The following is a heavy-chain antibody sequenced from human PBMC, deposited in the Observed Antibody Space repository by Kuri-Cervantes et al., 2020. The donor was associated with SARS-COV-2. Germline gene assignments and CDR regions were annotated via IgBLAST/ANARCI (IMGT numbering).Heavy chain of an antibody. Sequence: ASVKVSCKASGYTFNIYDINWVRQAAGQGLEWMGWLNPDTGNTGNAKKFQGRVTMTTDTSINTAYMEVSSLTFEDTAIYYCARDSGDWNPDGLDIWGQGTMVTVSS. CDR3: ARDSGDWNPDGLDI. V-gene: IGHV1-8*02. D-gene: IGHD2-21*02. CDR1: GYTFNIYD. J-gene: IGHJ3*02. CDR2: LNPDTGNT.